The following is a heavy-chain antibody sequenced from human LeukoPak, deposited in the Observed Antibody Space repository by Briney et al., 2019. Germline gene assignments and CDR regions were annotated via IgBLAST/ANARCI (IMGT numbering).Heavy chain of an antibody. J-gene: IGHJ4*02. CDR2: INHSGST. D-gene: IGHD3-10*02. V-gene: IGHV4-39*01. Sequence: SETLSLTCTVSGGSISSSSYYWSWIRQPPGKGLEWIGEINHSGSTNYNPSLKSRVTISVDTSKNQFSRKLSSVTAADTAVYYCARQADYYVSYWGQGTLVTVSS. CDR3: ARQADYYVSY. CDR1: GGSISSSSYY.